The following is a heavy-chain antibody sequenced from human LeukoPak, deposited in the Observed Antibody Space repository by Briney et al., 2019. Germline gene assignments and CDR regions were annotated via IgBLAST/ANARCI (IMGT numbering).Heavy chain of an antibody. V-gene: IGHV1-3*03. CDR2: INAGNGNT. D-gene: IGHD3-10*01. CDR3: ARGSPTHFYGSGTFYKSRGQPNT. J-gene: IGHJ3*02. CDR1: GYTFTSYA. Sequence: GASVKVSCKASGYTFTSYAMHWVRQAPGQRLEWMGWINAGNGNTKYSQEFQGRVTITRDTSASTAYMELSSLRSEDMAVYYCARGSPTHFYGSGTFYKSRGQPNTWGQGTMVTVSS.